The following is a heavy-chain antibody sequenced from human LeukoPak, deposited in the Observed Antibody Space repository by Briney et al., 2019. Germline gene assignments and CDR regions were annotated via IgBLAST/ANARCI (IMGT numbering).Heavy chain of an antibody. CDR1: GFTFSSYS. V-gene: IGHV3-21*01. D-gene: IGHD4-17*01. J-gene: IGHJ6*02. CDR3: ARDAGDSIQNYYYYYGMDV. CDR2: ISSSSSYI. Sequence: GGSLRLSCAASGFTFSSYSMNWVRQAPGKGLEWVSSISSSSSYIYYADSVKGRFTISRDNAKNSLYLQMNSLRAEDTAVYYCARDAGDSIQNYYYYYGMDVWGQGTTVTVTS.